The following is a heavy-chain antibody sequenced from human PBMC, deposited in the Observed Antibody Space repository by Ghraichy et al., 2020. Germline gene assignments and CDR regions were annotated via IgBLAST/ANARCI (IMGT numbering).Heavy chain of an antibody. Sequence: SCAASGFTFSSYAMSWVRQAPGKGLEWVSAISGSGGSTYYADSVKGRFTISRDNSKNTLYLQMNSLRAEDTAVYYCAKPLFSPTGAFDIWGQGTMVTVSS. V-gene: IGHV3-23*01. CDR2: ISGSGGST. CDR1: GFTFSSYA. CDR3: AKPLFSPTGAFDI. D-gene: IGHD4-17*01. J-gene: IGHJ3*02.